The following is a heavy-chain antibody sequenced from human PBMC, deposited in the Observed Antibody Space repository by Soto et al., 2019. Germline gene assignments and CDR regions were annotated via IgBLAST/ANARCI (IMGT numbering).Heavy chain of an antibody. J-gene: IGHJ5*02. D-gene: IGHD2-2*01. CDR2: IYYSGST. Sequence: QVQLQESGPGLVKPSETLSLTCTVSGGSISSYYWSWIRQPPGKGLEWIGYIYYSGSTNYTPALRSRVTISVDTSKNQFSLKPSSVTAADTAVYYCASGPAATRYWFDPWGQGTLVTVSS. CDR1: GGSISSYY. V-gene: IGHV4-59*01. CDR3: ASGPAATRYWFDP.